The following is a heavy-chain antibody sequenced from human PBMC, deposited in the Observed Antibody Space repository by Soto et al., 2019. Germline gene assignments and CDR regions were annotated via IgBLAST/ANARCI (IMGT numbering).Heavy chain of an antibody. V-gene: IGHV4-59*01. CDR3: ARAYYDFWSGYYTDYYYYGMDV. CDR2: IYYSGSI. J-gene: IGHJ6*02. Sequence: SETLSLTCTVSGDSISSLYWSWIRQPPGKGLEWIGYIYYSGSINYNPSLKSRVTISVDTSKNQFSLKLSSVTAADTAVYYCARAYYDFWSGYYTDYYYYGMDVWGQGTTVTVSS. D-gene: IGHD3-3*01. CDR1: GDSISSLY.